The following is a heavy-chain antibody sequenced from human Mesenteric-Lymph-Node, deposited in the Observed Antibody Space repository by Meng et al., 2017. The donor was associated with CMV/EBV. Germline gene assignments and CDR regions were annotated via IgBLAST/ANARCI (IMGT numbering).Heavy chain of an antibody. J-gene: IGHJ4*02. CDR3: AKDLARYYYDSSGYYYVGPDFDY. CDR1: GFAFSDYV. V-gene: IGHV3-30*02. CDR2: IRFDGRTQ. D-gene: IGHD3-22*01. Sequence: GGSLRLSCAASGFAFSDYVMHWVRQAPGKRLEWVASIRFDGRTQDYVDSVKGRFTISRDNSKNTLYLQMSSLRAEDTAVYYCAKDLARYYYDSSGYYYVGPDFDYWGQGTLVTVSS.